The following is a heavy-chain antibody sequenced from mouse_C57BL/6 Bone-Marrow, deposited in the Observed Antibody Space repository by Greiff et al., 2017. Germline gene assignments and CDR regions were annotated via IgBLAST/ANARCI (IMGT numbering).Heavy chain of an antibody. V-gene: IGHV1-72*01. Sequence: QVQLQQPGAELVKPGASVKLSCTASGYTFTSYWMHWVKQRPGRGLEWIGRIDPNSGGTKYNEKFKSKAPLTVDKPCSTAYMQLSSLTSEDSAVYDGARSSTYDSKYGLAYWGQGTLVTVSA. CDR2: IDPNSGGT. J-gene: IGHJ3*01. CDR1: GYTFTSYW. D-gene: IGHD2-5*01. CDR3: ARSSTYDSKYGLAY.